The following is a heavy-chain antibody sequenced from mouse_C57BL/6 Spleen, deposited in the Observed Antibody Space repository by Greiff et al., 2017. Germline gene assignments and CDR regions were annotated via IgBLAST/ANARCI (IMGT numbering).Heavy chain of an antibody. V-gene: IGHV1-22*01. CDR2: INPNNGGT. CDR1: GYTFTDYN. CDR3: ASTSNWAFAY. J-gene: IGHJ3*01. D-gene: IGHD4-1*01. Sequence: VQLKQSGPELVKPGASVKMSCKASGYTFTDYNMHWVKQSHGKSLEWIGYINPNNGGTSYNQKFKGKATLTVNKSSSTAYMELRSLTSEDSAVYYCASTSNWAFAYWGQGTLVTVSA.